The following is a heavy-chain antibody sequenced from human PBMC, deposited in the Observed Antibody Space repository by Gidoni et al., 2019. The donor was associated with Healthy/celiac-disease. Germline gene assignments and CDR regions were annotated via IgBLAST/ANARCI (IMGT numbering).Heavy chain of an antibody. CDR1: GGPISSGGYY. J-gene: IGHJ4*02. Sequence: QVQLQESGPGLVKPSQTLSLTCTVSGGPISSGGYYWSWIRQHPGKGLEWIGYIYYSGSTYYNPSLKSRVTISVDTSKNQFSLKLSSVTAADTAVYYCARTHTYSGSANRWGQGTLVTVSS. V-gene: IGHV4-31*03. D-gene: IGHD1-26*01. CDR2: IYYSGST. CDR3: ARTHTYSGSANR.